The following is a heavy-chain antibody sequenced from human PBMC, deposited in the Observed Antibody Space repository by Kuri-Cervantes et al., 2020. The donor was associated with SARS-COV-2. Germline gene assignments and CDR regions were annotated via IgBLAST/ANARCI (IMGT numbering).Heavy chain of an antibody. V-gene: IGHV4-59*12. Sequence: ESLKISCTVSGGSISSYYWSWIRQPPGKGLEWIGYIYYTGSTNHNPSLKSRVTISVDTSKNQFSLKLSSVTAADAAVYYCARDSSGGGMDVWGQGTTVTVSS. CDR2: IYYTGST. J-gene: IGHJ6*02. CDR1: GGSISSYY. CDR3: ARDSSGGGMDV. D-gene: IGHD6-6*01.